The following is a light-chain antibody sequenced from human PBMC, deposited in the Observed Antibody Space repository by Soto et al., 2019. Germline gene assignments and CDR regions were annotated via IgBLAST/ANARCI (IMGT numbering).Light chain of an antibody. CDR1: QGISNY. CDR2: GAS. V-gene: IGKV1-16*01. J-gene: IGKJ5*01. Sequence: DIQMTQSPSSLSASVGDRVTITCRASQGISNYLVWLQQKPGKAPKSLIYGASSLHSGVPSRFSGSGSGTHFTLTISGLQRDDFAIYYCQHYDGYPQTFGQGTRLEI. CDR3: QHYDGYPQT.